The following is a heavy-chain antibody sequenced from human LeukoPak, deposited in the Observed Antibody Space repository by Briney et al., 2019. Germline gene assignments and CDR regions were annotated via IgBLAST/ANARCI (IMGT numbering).Heavy chain of an antibody. CDR3: ARGQGYESYYYMDV. Sequence: SGGSLRLSCAASGFTFSTYGIHWVRQAPGKGLEWVAVISFDGVNTFYADSVKGRFTISRDNSNNTVYLQMNNLRPEDTAVFYCARGQGYESYYYMDVWGKGTTVSVSS. D-gene: IGHD2-2*01. J-gene: IGHJ6*03. CDR1: GFTFSTYG. V-gene: IGHV3-30*04. CDR2: ISFDGVNT.